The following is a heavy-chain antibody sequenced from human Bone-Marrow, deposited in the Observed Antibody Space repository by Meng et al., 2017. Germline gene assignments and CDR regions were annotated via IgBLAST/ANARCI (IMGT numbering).Heavy chain of an antibody. CDR2: IYYSGST. CDR3: ARARSNDFWSGCYYYYYYYGMDV. D-gene: IGHD3-3*01. V-gene: IGHV4-59*01. Sequence: SETLSLTCTVSGGSISSYYWSWIRQPPGKGLEWIGYIYYSGSTNYNPSLKSRVTISVDTSKNQFSLKLSSVTAADTAVYYCARARSNDFWSGCYYYYYYYGMDVWGQGTTVTVSS. J-gene: IGHJ6*02. CDR1: GGSISSYY.